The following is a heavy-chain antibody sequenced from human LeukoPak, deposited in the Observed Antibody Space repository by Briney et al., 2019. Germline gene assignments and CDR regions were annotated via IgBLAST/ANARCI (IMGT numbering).Heavy chain of an antibody. CDR2: IIPILGIA. CDR1: GGTFSSYA. D-gene: IGHD3-22*01. Sequence: SVKVSCKASGGTFSSYAISWVRQAPGQGLEWMGRIIPILGIANYTQKFQGRVTITADKSTSTAYMELSSLRSEDPAVSSCARLYDSIGYYPNWFDPWGQGTLVTVSS. J-gene: IGHJ5*02. CDR3: ARLYDSIGYYPNWFDP. V-gene: IGHV1-69*04.